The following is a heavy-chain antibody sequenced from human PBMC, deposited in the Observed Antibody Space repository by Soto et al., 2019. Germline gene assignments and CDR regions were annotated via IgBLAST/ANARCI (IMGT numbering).Heavy chain of an antibody. V-gene: IGHV3-30-3*01. CDR2: ISYDGSNK. D-gene: IGHD3-10*01. CDR1: GFTFSSYA. J-gene: IGHJ6*02. Sequence: GGSLRLSCAASGFTFSSYAMHWVRQAPGKGLEWVAVISYDGSNKYYADSVKGRFTISRDNSKNTLYLQMNSLRAEDTAVYYCARTKYYYGSGSYYIGKGVNYYYYGMDVWGQGTTVTVSS. CDR3: ARTKYYYGSGSYYIGKGVNYYYYGMDV.